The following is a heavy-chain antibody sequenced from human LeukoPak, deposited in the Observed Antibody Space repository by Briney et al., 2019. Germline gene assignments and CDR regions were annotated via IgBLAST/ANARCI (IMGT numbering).Heavy chain of an antibody. CDR2: IYRGGST. D-gene: IGHD5-24*01. J-gene: IGHJ4*02. V-gene: IGHV3-53*01. CDR3: ARTMATIIPYFDF. CDR1: GFPVSSNH. Sequence: PGGSLRLSCAASGFPVSSNHRSWVPQAPGKGLEWVSVIYRGGSTYYADSVKGRFTISRDNSKNTLYLQMNSLRAEDTAVYYCARTMATIIPYFDFWGQGTLVTVSS.